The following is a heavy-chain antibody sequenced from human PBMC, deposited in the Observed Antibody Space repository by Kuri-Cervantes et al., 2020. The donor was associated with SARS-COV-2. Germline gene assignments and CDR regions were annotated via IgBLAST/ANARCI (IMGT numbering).Heavy chain of an antibody. J-gene: IGHJ4*02. D-gene: IGHD6-19*01. CDR2: FDPEDGET. Sequence: ASVKVSCKVSGYTLTELSMHWVRQAPGKGLEWMGGFDPEDGETIYAQKFQGRVTMTEDTSTDTAYMELSSLRSEDTAVYYCAKDGAVAGGGIPHFDYWGQGTLVTVSS. CDR1: GYTLTELS. CDR3: AKDGAVAGGGIPHFDY. V-gene: IGHV1-24*01.